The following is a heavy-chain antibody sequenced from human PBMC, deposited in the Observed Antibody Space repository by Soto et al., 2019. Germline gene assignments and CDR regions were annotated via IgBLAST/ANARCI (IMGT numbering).Heavy chain of an antibody. Sequence: GGSLRLSCLASGLILRSYAMHWVRQAPGKGLEWVAVITYDGANGYYADSVRGRFAISRDNSKSTLFLQMNSLRPEDTAVYYCARAFSGSYPNFDYWGQGTLVTVSS. J-gene: IGHJ4*02. D-gene: IGHD1-26*01. V-gene: IGHV3-30*09. CDR3: ARAFSGSYPNFDY. CDR1: GLILRSYA. CDR2: ITYDGANG.